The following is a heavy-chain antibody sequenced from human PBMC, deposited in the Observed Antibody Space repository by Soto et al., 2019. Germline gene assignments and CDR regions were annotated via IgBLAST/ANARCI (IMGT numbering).Heavy chain of an antibody. CDR2: ISFNGIDT. V-gene: IGHV3-30*04. CDR3: TRDASRDSSARGWFDP. Sequence: GGSLRLSCAASGFTFNSYAMHWVRQAPGQGLEWVAVISFNGIDTYYADSVKGRVTISRDNSRNTVFLQMTSLRTEDTAVYYCTRDASRDSSARGWFDPWGPGTLVTVSS. CDR1: GFTFNSYA. D-gene: IGHD6-13*01. J-gene: IGHJ5*02.